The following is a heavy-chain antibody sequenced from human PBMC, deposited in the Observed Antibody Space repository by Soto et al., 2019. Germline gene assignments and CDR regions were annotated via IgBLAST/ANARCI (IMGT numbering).Heavy chain of an antibody. CDR1: GVSISSGNW. D-gene: IGHD1-20*01. V-gene: IGHV4-4*02. CDR2: VSHSGST. Sequence: QVQLQESGPGLVKPSGTLSLTCAVSGVSISSGNWWSWVRQPPGKGLEWIGEVSHSGSTNYNPSLESRVTISVDKSKDQFSLKLTSVTAADTAVYYCARDPRLTGTTPFDFWGQGTLVTVSS. CDR3: ARDPRLTGTTPFDF. J-gene: IGHJ5*01.